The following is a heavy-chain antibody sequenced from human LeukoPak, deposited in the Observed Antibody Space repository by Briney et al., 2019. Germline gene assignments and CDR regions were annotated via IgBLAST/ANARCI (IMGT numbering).Heavy chain of an antibody. CDR3: ARAPVVPAAASPGWFDP. CDR2: IYYSGST. V-gene: IGHV4-30-4*01. D-gene: IGHD2-2*01. J-gene: IGHJ5*02. Sequence: PSETLSLTCTVSGGSISSGDYYWSWIRQPPGKGLEWIGYIYYSGSTYYNPSLKGRVTISVDTSKNQFSLKLSSVTAADTAVYYCARAPVVPAAASPGWFDPWGQGTLVTVSS. CDR1: GGSISSGDYY.